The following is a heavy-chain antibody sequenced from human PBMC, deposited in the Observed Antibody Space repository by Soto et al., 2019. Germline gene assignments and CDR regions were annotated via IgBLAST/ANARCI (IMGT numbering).Heavy chain of an antibody. CDR1: GDTFTSNG. Sequence: ASVKVSCKASGDTFTSNGISWVRQAPGQGLEWLAWISIYNGNTQYAQKVQGRVTMTTDTSTNTAYMELRSLRSDDTAAYYCARAPGSSSRPLVFDYWGQGTLVTVSS. J-gene: IGHJ4*02. CDR3: ARAPGSSSRPLVFDY. D-gene: IGHD6-6*01. V-gene: IGHV1-18*04. CDR2: ISIYNGNT.